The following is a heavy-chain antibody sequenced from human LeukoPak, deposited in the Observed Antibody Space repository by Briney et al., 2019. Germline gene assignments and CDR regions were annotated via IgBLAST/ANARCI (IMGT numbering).Heavy chain of an antibody. D-gene: IGHD5-18*01. J-gene: IGHJ2*01. CDR3: ARATLDAAMVYWSFDL. CDR1: GYTFTSYY. Sequence: ASVKVSCKASGYTFTSYYMHWVRQAPGQGLEWMGVIHPSGGSTSYAHKFQGRVTMTTDTSTRTVYVDLSSLSSNDTAVYYCARATLDAAMVYWSFDLWGRGTLVSVSS. CDR2: IHPSGGST. V-gene: IGHV1-46*01.